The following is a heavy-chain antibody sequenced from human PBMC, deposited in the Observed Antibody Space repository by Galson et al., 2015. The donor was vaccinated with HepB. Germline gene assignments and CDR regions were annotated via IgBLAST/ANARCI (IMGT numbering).Heavy chain of an antibody. J-gene: IGHJ4*02. CDR1: GGSISSYY. D-gene: IGHD3-22*01. CDR3: AGTYYYDSSGYKGLDY. Sequence: ETLSLTCTVSGGSISSYYWSWIRQPPGKGLEWIGYIYYSGSTNYNPSLKSRVTISVDTSMNQFSLKLSSVTAADTAVYYCAGTYYYDSSGYKGLDYWGQGTLVTVSS. CDR2: IYYSGST. V-gene: IGHV4-59*01.